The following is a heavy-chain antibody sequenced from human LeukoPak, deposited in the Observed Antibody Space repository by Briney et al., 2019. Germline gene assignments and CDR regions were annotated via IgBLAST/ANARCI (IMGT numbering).Heavy chain of an antibody. J-gene: IGHJ4*02. CDR1: GGSISSYY. CDR3: ARDRGFGESYPGMTYFDY. CDR2: IYTSGST. V-gene: IGHV4-4*07. D-gene: IGHD3-10*01. Sequence: SETLSLTCTVSGGSISSYYWSWIRQPAGKGLEWIGRIYTSGSTYYNPSLKSRVTISVDASKNQFSLKLNSVSATDTAVYYCARDRGFGESYPGMTYFDYWGQGTLVTVSS.